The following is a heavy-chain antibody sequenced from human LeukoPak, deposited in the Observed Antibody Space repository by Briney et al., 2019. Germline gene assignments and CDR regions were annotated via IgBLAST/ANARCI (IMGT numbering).Heavy chain of an antibody. D-gene: IGHD5-24*01. CDR1: GGSISSGSYY. Sequence: KSSETLSLTCTVSGGSISSGSYYWSWIRQPAGKGLEWIGRIYTSGSTNYNPSLKSRVAISVDTSKNQFSLKLSSVTAADTAVYYCAGDQLLYAFDIWGQGTMVTVSS. V-gene: IGHV4-61*02. CDR3: AGDQLLYAFDI. CDR2: IYTSGST. J-gene: IGHJ3*02.